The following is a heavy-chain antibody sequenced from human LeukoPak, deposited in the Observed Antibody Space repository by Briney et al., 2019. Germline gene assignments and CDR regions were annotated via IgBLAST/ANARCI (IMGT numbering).Heavy chain of an antibody. D-gene: IGHD3-3*01. CDR2: IYYSGST. Sequence: SETLSLTCTVSGGSISSHYWSWVRQPPGKGLEWIGYIYYSGSTNYNPSLKSRVTISVDTSNNQFSLKLRSTTAADTAVYYCARGATYYDFWSGYYSWFDPWGQGTLVTVSP. CDR1: GGSISSHY. CDR3: ARGATYYDFWSGYYSWFDP. J-gene: IGHJ5*02. V-gene: IGHV4-59*11.